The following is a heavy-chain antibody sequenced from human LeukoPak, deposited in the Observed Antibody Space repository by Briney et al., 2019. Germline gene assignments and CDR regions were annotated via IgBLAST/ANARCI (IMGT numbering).Heavy chain of an antibody. Sequence: GRSLRLSCAASGFTFSSYAMSWVRQAPGKGLEWVSSISVSGTYTYYADSVKGRFTISRDNSKNTLYLQVNSLRAEDTAVYYCAKGYCSDTNCQTRLGLDYWGQGTLVTVSS. CDR1: GFTFSSYA. V-gene: IGHV3-23*01. D-gene: IGHD2-15*01. J-gene: IGHJ4*02. CDR3: AKGYCSDTNCQTRLGLDY. CDR2: ISVSGTYT.